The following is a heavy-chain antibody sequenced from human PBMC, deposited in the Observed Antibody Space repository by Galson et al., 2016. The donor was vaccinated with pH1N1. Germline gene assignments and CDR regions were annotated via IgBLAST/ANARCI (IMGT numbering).Heavy chain of an antibody. V-gene: IGHV2-70*01. J-gene: IGHJ4*02. CDR2: IDWDDDK. CDR3: AWFLYGDYVGGLHY. CDR1: GFSLSTSGMC. Sequence: PALVKPTQTLTLTCTFSGFSLSTSGMCVSWIRQPPGKALEWLALIDWDDDKYYNTSLKTRLTISKDTSKNQVVLTMTNVDHVDTATYYCAWFLYGDYVGGLHYWGQGTLVTVSS. D-gene: IGHD4-17*01.